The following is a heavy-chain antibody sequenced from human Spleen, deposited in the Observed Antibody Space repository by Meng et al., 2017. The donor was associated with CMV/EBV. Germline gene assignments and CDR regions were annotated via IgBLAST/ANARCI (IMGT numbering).Heavy chain of an antibody. CDR1: GFTFRNYE. Sequence: GESLKISCAVSGFTFRNYEMNWVRQAPGKGLEWISYISSSGTKMYYADSVQGRFTISRDNAKNSLYLEMNSLRAEDTAVYYCARLPDYFDSSGFDYWGQGTLVTVSS. CDR3: ARLPDYFDSSGFDY. CDR2: ISSSGTKM. V-gene: IGHV3-48*03. J-gene: IGHJ4*02. D-gene: IGHD3-22*01.